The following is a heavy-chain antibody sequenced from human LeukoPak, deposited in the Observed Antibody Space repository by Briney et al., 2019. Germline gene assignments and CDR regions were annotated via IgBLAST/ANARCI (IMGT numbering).Heavy chain of an antibody. CDR2: INPSGGST. CDR1: GYTFTSYY. J-gene: IGHJ4*02. CDR3: ARDLKGYGDYEGYGY. Sequence: ASVKFSCKASGYTFTSYYMHWVRQAPGQGLEWMGIINPSGGSTSYAQKFQGWVTMTRDTSISTAYMELSRLRSDDTAVYYCARDLKGYGDYEGYGYWGQGTLVTVSS. D-gene: IGHD4-17*01. V-gene: IGHV1-46*01.